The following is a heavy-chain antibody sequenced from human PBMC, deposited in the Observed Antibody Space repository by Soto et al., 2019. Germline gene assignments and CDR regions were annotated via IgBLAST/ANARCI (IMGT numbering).Heavy chain of an antibody. Sequence: QVQLQESGPGLVEPSETLSLTCAVSGGSISETYWWSWVRQPPGKGLEWIGEISHRGTPHDTPSLWSRVTMSTDTSRNQISLTLMSVTAAASASYYCARHIAVAGTRGFDYWGQGTLVTVSS. CDR2: ISHRGTP. CDR1: GGSISETYW. V-gene: IGHV4-4*02. D-gene: IGHD6-19*01. CDR3: ARHIAVAGTRGFDY. J-gene: IGHJ4*02.